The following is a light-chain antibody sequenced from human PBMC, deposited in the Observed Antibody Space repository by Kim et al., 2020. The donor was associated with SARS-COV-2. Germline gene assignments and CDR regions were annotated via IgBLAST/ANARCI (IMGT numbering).Light chain of an antibody. J-gene: IGKJ1*01. V-gene: IGKV1-17*01. CDR2: AAS. Sequence: ASVGDRVTIPCRASQGIYNNLGWYQQKPGKAPKCLIYAASILQSGVPSRFSGIGSGTEFPLTINSLEPEDFATYFCLQANGYPRVFGQGTQVDIK. CDR3: LQANGYPRV. CDR1: QGIYNN.